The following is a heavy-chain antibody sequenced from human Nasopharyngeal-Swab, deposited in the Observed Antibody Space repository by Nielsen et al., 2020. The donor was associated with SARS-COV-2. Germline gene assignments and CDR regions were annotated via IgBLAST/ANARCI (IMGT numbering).Heavy chain of an antibody. D-gene: IGHD4-11*01. CDR2: IYYSGST. J-gene: IGHJ6*02. V-gene: IGHV4-30-4*01. CDR3: ARERYVREGDAIHDYSNYEGYYYYGMDV. Sequence: SETLSLTCTVSGGSISSGDYYWSWIRQPPGKGLEWIGYIYYSGSTYYNPSLKSRVTISVDTSKNQFSLKLSSVTAADTAVYYCARERYVREGDAIHDYSNYEGYYYYGMDVWGQGTTVTVSS. CDR1: GGSISSGDYY.